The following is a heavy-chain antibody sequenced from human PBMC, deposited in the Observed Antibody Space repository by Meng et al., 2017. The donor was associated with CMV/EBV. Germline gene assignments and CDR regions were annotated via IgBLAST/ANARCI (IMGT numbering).Heavy chain of an antibody. CDR2: IYYSGST. Sequence: GSLRLSCAASGFTFSSYWMSWIRQPPGKGLEWIGSIYYSGSTYYNPSLKSRVTISVDTSKNQFSLKLSSVTAADTAVYYCARFERTYGMDVWGQGTTVTVSS. J-gene: IGHJ6*02. CDR3: ARFERTYGMDV. V-gene: IGHV4-39*07. CDR1: GFTFSSYW.